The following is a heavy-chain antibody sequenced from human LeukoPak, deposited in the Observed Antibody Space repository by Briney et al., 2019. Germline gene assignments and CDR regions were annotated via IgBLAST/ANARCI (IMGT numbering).Heavy chain of an antibody. D-gene: IGHD7-27*01. J-gene: IGHJ4*02. Sequence: PSETLSLTCTVSGGSISSSSYYWGWIRQPPGKGLEWIGSIYYSGSTYYNPSLKSRVTISVDTSKNQFSLQLSSVTAADTAVYYCARADFPRLSTGGFDYWGQGTLVTVSS. CDR3: ARADFPRLSTGGFDY. CDR1: GGSISSSSYY. V-gene: IGHV4-39*01. CDR2: IYYSGST.